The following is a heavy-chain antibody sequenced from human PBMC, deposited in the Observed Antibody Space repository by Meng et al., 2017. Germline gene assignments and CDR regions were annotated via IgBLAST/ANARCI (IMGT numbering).Heavy chain of an antibody. D-gene: IGHD3-16*02. CDR1: GFTFRSYE. V-gene: IGHV3-48*03. CDR2: ISSSGSTI. J-gene: IGHJ4*02. Sequence: GGSLRLSCAASGFTFRSYEMNWVRQAPGKGLEWVSYISSSGSTIYYADSVKGRFTISRDNAKNSLYLQMNSLRAEDTAVYYCARGNYDYVWGSYRKFDYWGQGTLVTVSS. CDR3: ARGNYDYVWGSYRKFDY.